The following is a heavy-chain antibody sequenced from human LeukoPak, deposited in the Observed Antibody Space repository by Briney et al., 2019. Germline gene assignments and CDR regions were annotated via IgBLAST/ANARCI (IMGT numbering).Heavy chain of an antibody. V-gene: IGHV4-34*01. J-gene: IGHJ5*02. Sequence: PSETLSLTCAVYGGSFSGYYWSWIRQPPGKGLEWIGEINHSGSTKYNPSLKSRVTISVDTSKNQFSLKLSSVTAADTAVYYCERVPDFDLKWFDPWGQGTLVTVSS. CDR3: ERVPDFDLKWFDP. CDR2: INHSGST. CDR1: GGSFSGYY.